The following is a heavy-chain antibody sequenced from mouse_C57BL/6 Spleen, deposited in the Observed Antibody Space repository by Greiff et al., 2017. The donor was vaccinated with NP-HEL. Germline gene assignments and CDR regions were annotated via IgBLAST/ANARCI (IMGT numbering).Heavy chain of an antibody. Sequence: VQLQQSGPELVKPGASVKISCKASGYAFSSSWMNWVKQRPGKGLEWIGRIYPGDGDTNYNGKFKGKATLTADKSSSTAYMQLSSLTSEDSAVYFCARRDGYCDAMDYWGQGTSVTVSS. CDR3: ARRDGYCDAMDY. J-gene: IGHJ4*01. D-gene: IGHD2-3*01. V-gene: IGHV1-82*01. CDR2: IYPGDGDT. CDR1: GYAFSSSW.